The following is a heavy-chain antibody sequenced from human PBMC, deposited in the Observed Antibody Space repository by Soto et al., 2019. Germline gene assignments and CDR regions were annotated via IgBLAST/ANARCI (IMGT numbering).Heavy chain of an antibody. CDR2: IWYDGSNK. CDR1: GFTFSSYG. CDR3: ARVQYCSGGSCFGPFDY. J-gene: IGHJ4*02. D-gene: IGHD2-15*01. V-gene: IGHV3-33*01. Sequence: QVQLVESGGGVVQPGRSLRLSCAASGFTFSSYGMHWVRQAPGKGLEWVAVIWYDGSNKYYADSVKGRFTISRDNSKNTLYLQMYSLRAEDTAVYYCARVQYCSGGSCFGPFDYWGQGTLVTVSS.